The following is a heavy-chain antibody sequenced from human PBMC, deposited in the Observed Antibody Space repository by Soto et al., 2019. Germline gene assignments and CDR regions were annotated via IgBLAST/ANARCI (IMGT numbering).Heavy chain of an antibody. Sequence: LRLSCAASGFTFNIYGMHWVRQAPDKGLEWVALISYDGSNQYYADSVKGRFTISRDNSKNTLFLQMNSLRADDTAVYYCAKDQASGQGSFDSWGQGTLVTVS. CDR1: GFTFNIYG. J-gene: IGHJ4*02. CDR3: AKDQASGQGSFDS. CDR2: ISYDGSNQ. V-gene: IGHV3-30*18.